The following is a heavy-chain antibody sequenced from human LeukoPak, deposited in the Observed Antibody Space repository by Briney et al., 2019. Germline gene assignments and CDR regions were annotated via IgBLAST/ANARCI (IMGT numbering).Heavy chain of an antibody. D-gene: IGHD1-26*01. CDR3: ARGFSIVGATAIDY. V-gene: IGHV1-2*02. CDR2: MNPDNGDT. J-gene: IGHJ4*02. Sequence: GASVKVSCKASGYTFTAYYMHWVRQAPGQGLEWMGWMNPDNGDTNYAQRFQGRVTMTRDTSISTVYMELSSLRSEDTAVYYCARGFSIVGATAIDYWGQGTLVTVSS. CDR1: GYTFTAYY.